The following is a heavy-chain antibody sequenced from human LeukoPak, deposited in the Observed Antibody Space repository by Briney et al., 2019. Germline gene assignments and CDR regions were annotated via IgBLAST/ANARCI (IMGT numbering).Heavy chain of an antibody. CDR1: GFTFSSYA. V-gene: IGHV3-64*01. CDR3: ARVAKYCSGGSCYQFFANFDY. Sequence: GGSLRLSCAASGFTFSSYAMHWVRQAPGKGLEYVSAISSNGGSTYYANSVKGRFTISRDNSKNTLYLQMGSLRAEDMAVYYCARVAKYCSGGSCYQFFANFDYWGQGTLVTVSS. D-gene: IGHD2-15*01. CDR2: ISSNGGST. J-gene: IGHJ4*02.